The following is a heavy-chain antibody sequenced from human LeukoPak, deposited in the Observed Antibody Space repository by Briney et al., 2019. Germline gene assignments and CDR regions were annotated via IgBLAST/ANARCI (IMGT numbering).Heavy chain of an antibody. CDR3: AKGGAAADNYWYFDL. CDR2: ISWNRGSI. J-gene: IGHJ2*01. D-gene: IGHD6-13*01. CDR1: GFTFDDYG. V-gene: IGHV3-9*01. Sequence: GRSLRLSCAASGFTFDDYGMHWVRQAPGKGLKWVSGISWNRGSIDYADSVKGRFTISRDTAKNSLYLQMNSLRPEDTAFYCAKGGAAADNYWYFDLWGRGTLVIVSS.